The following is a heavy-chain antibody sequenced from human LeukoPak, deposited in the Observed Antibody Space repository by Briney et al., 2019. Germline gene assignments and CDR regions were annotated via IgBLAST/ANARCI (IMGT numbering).Heavy chain of an antibody. Sequence: SETLSLTCTVSGGSISSYYWSWIRQPAGKGLEWIGRIYTSGSTNYNPSLKSRVTMSVDTSKNQFPLKLSSVTAADTAVYYCARGEYYYDSSGYDLNYWGQGTLVTVSS. CDR2: IYTSGST. J-gene: IGHJ4*02. V-gene: IGHV4-4*07. CDR1: GGSISSYY. CDR3: ARGEYYYDSSGYDLNY. D-gene: IGHD3-22*01.